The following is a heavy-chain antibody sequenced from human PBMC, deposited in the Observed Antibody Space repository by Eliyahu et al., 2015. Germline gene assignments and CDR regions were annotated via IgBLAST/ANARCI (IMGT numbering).Heavy chain of an antibody. D-gene: IGHD2-15*01. CDR3: ANHCSGGSCYEYAFDI. CDR1: GGXISSXSYX. J-gene: IGHJ3*02. CDR2: IYYSGST. V-gene: IGHV4-39*01. Sequence: QLQLQESGPGLVKPSETLSLTCTVSGGXISSXSYXWGWXRQPPGKGLEWIGSIYYSGSTYYNPSLXSRVTISVDTSKNQFSLKLSSVTAADTAVYYCANHCSGGSCYEYAFDIWGQGTMVTVSS.